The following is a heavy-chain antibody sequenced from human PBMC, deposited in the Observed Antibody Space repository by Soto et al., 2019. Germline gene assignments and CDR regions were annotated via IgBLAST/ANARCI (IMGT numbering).Heavy chain of an antibody. CDR2: IWYDGSNK. CDR3: ATRNNVAAAPYYYYGMDV. J-gene: IGHJ6*02. Sequence: PGGSLRLSCAASGFTFSSYGMHWVRQAPGKGLEWVAVIWYDGSNKYYADSVKGRFTISRDNSKNTLYLQMNSLRAEDTAVYYCATRNNVAAAPYYYYGMDVWGQGTTVTVSS. CDR1: GFTFSSYG. D-gene: IGHD6-13*01. V-gene: IGHV3-33*01.